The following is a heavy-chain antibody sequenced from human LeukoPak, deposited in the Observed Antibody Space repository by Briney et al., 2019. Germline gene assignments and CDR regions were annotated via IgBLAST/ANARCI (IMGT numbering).Heavy chain of an antibody. J-gene: IGHJ4*02. CDR1: GGSISRNSDY. V-gene: IGHV4-39*07. CDR3: AREDGRWLQFVY. Sequence: SETLSLTCTVSGGSISRNSDYWGWIRQPPGKGLEWIGSVYYGGSTYYNPSLESRVTISVDTSKNQFSLKLSSVTAADTAVYYCAREDGRWLQFVYWGQGTLVTVSS. CDR2: VYYGGST. D-gene: IGHD5-24*01.